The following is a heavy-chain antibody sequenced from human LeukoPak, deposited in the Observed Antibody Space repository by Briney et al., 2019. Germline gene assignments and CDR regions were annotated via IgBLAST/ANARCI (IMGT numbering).Heavy chain of an antibody. D-gene: IGHD5-18*01. J-gene: IGHJ6*02. V-gene: IGHV4-59*01. Sequence: SETLSLTCTVSGGSISSYYWSWIRQPPGKGLEWIGYIYYSGSTNYNPSLKSRVTISVNTSKNQFSLKLSSVTAADTALYYGAGRGRGCSYCWCKIDYYYYGMDVWGQGTTVTVSS. CDR1: GGSISSYY. CDR3: AGRGRGCSYCWCKIDYYYYGMDV. CDR2: IYYSGST.